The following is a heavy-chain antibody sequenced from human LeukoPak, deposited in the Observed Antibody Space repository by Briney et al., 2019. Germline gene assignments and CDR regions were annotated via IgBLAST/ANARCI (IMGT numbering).Heavy chain of an antibody. CDR3: GKDTAGYSYGYYDY. CDR1: GFTFSNYW. D-gene: IGHD5-18*01. J-gene: IGHJ4*02. CDR2: IKQDGSEK. Sequence: PGGSLRLSCLTSGFTFSNYWMSWVRQAPGKGLEWVANIKQDGSEKYYVDSVKGRFTISRDNAKNSLYLQMNSLRAEDTAVYYCGKDTAGYSYGYYDYWGQGTLVTVSS. V-gene: IGHV3-7*01.